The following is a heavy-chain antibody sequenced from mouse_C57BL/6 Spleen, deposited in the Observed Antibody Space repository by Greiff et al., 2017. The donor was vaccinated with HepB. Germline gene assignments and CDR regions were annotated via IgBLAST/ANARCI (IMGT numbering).Heavy chain of an antibody. J-gene: IGHJ2*01. Sequence: VQLQQPGAELVRPGSSVKPSCKASGYTFTSYWMDWVKQRPGQGLEWIGNIYPSDSETHYNQKFKDKATLTVDKSSSTAYMQLSSLTSEDSAVYYCARVVATGFDYWGQGTTLTVSS. V-gene: IGHV1-61*01. D-gene: IGHD1-1*01. CDR2: IYPSDSET. CDR1: GYTFTSYW. CDR3: ARVVATGFDY.